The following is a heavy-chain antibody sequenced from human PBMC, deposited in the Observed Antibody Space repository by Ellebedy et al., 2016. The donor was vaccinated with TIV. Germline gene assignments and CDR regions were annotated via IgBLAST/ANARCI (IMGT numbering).Heavy chain of an antibody. CDR3: ASYRWGAGGTGY. CDR1: GGSVSSGSYH. V-gene: IGHV4-61*01. Sequence: SETLSLXXIVSGGSVSSGSYHWSWIRQPPGKALAFIGSTYPSGSTKYNPSLKSRVTISVDTSKNQFSLRLASVTAADTAMYFCASYRWGAGGTGYWGQGTLVTVSS. D-gene: IGHD3-16*02. CDR2: TYPSGST. J-gene: IGHJ4*02.